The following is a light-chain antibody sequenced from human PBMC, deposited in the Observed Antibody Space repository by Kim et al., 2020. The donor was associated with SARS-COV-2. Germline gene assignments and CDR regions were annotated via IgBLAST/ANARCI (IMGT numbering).Light chain of an antibody. Sequence: SPGQTASITCSGDKLGEKYACWYQQKPGQSPVLVIYQDSKRPSGIPERFSGSNSGNTATLTISGTQAMDEADYYCQAWDSSTGGVFGTGTKVTVL. CDR1: KLGEKY. CDR3: QAWDSSTGGV. J-gene: IGLJ1*01. V-gene: IGLV3-1*01. CDR2: QDS.